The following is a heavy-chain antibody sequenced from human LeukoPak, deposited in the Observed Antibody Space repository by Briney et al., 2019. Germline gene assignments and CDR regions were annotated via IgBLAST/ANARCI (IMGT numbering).Heavy chain of an antibody. CDR2: MNPNSGNT. CDR3: ARAGRYCSGGSCYPVAHLAHDY. J-gene: IGHJ4*02. Sequence: GASVKVSCKASGYTFTSYDINWVRQATGQGLEWMGWMNPNSGNTGYAQKFQGRVTITADESTSTAYMELSSLRSEDTAVYYCARAGRYCSGGSCYPVAHLAHDYWGQGTLVTVSS. V-gene: IGHV1-8*01. CDR1: GYTFTSYD. D-gene: IGHD2-15*01.